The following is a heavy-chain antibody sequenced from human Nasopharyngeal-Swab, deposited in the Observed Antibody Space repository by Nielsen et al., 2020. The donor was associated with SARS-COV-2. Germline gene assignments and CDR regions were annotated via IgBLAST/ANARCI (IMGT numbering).Heavy chain of an antibody. D-gene: IGHD6-6*01. CDR1: GGSISSSSYY. CDR2: IYYSGST. Sequence: SETLSLTCTVSGGSISSSSYYWGWIRQPPGKGLEWIGSIYYSGSTCYNPSLKSRVTISVDTSKNQFSLKLSSVTAADTAVYYCARGARVQLVRTGWFDPWGQGTLVTVSS. V-gene: IGHV4-39*01. J-gene: IGHJ5*02. CDR3: ARGARVQLVRTGWFDP.